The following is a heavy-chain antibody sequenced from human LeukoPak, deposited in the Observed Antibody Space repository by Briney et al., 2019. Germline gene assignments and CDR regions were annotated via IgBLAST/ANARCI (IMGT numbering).Heavy chain of an antibody. CDR3: ATSYDNKIVPYDC. CDR2: ISTGGRT. Sequence: SETLSLTCTVSGVSITSYKWSWLRQSPGKGLEWIGFISTGGRTDYNPSLTSRVSMSVDTSKSQVSLRLNSVTAEDTAVYYCATSYDNKIVPYDCWGQGILVTVSS. CDR1: GVSITSYK. D-gene: IGHD3-9*01. V-gene: IGHV4-4*09. J-gene: IGHJ4*02.